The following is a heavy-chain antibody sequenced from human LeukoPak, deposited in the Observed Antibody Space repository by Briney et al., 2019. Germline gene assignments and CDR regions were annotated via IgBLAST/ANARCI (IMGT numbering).Heavy chain of an antibody. V-gene: IGHV3-53*01. J-gene: IGHJ3*02. Sequence: GGSLRLSCAASGFIVSSNYMSWVRQAPGKGVEGVSVIYNDGRTYYTDCVKGRCTISRDNSKNTLYLQMNSLRADDTAMYYCARDPSGYSNAFDIWGQGTMVTVSS. D-gene: IGHD3-22*01. CDR1: GFIVSSNY. CDR2: IYNDGRT. CDR3: ARDPSGYSNAFDI.